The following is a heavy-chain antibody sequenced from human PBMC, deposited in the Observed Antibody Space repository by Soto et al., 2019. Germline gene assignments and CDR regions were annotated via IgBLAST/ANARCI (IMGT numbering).Heavy chain of an antibody. Sequence: HPGGSLRLSCAASGFTFSSYWMHWVRQAPGKGLVWVSRINSDGSSTSYADSVKGRFTISRDNAKNTLYLQMYSLRAEDTAVYYCARELVYFAPTTYYYYGMDVWGQGTTVPVSS. CDR3: ARELVYFAPTTYYYYGMDV. CDR1: GFTFSSYW. CDR2: INSDGSST. J-gene: IGHJ6*02. D-gene: IGHD1-1*01. V-gene: IGHV3-74*01.